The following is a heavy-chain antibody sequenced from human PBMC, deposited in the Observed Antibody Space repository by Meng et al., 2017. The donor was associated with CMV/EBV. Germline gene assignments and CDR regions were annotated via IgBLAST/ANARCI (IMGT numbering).Heavy chain of an antibody. CDR1: GFTFSNYG. CDR3: AKDSREYQPYYYGMDV. V-gene: IGHV3-30*04. D-gene: IGHD2-2*01. Sequence: GESLKISCAASGFTFSNYGLHWVRQAPGKGLEWVAIISYDEINRYYADSVKGRFTISRDNSKNTLYLQMNSLRAEDTAVYYCAKDSREYQPYYYGMDVWGQGTTVTVSS. CDR2: ISYDEINR. J-gene: IGHJ6*02.